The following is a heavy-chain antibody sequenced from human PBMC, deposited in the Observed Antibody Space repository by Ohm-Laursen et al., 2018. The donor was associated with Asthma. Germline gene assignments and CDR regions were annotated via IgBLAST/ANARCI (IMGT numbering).Heavy chain of an antibody. V-gene: IGHV3-53*01. J-gene: IGHJ5*02. D-gene: IGHD4-11*01. CDR2: IYSGGTT. CDR1: GFTVSDNF. Sequence: SLRLSCSASGFTVSDNFVSWSRQAPGKGLEWVAIIYSGGTTFYADSVKGRFTVSRDNSKNTVYLQMNSLRAEDTAVYYCARAPTITTIFYSWGLGTLVTVSS. CDR3: ARAPTITTIFYS.